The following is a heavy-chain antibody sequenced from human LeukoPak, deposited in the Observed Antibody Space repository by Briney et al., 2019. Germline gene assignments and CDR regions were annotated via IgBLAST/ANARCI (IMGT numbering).Heavy chain of an antibody. V-gene: IGHV3-23*01. CDR3: AKGAYVGGSSGYYPI. CDR2: ISGGGNSA. D-gene: IGHD3-22*01. Sequence: GGSLRLSCAASGITNNSHSMTWVRQAPGKGLEGLSSISGGGNSAYYADSVKGRFTISRDKSKSTLSLQMNSLRVEDTAVYYCAKGAYVGGSSGYYPIWGQGTMVTVSS. J-gene: IGHJ3*01. CDR1: GITNNSHS.